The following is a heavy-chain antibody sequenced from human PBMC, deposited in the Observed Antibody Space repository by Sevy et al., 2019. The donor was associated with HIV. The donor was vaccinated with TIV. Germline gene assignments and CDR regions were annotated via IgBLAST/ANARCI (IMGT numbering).Heavy chain of an antibody. CDR3: ARVSGDSSSWYPNYYYYGMDV. D-gene: IGHD6-13*01. CDR2: INSDGSST. CDR1: GFTFSSYW. V-gene: IGHV3-74*01. J-gene: IGHJ6*02. Sequence: GGSLRLSCAASGFTFSSYWMHWVRQAPGKGLVWVSRINSDGSSTSYADSVKGRFTISRDNAKNTLYLQMNSLRAEDTAVYYCARVSGDSSSWYPNYYYYGMDVWGQGTTVTVSS.